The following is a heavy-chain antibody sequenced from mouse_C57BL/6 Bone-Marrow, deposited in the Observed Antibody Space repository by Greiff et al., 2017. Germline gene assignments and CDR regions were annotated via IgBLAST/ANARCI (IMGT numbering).Heavy chain of an antibody. D-gene: IGHD2-4*01. Sequence: QVQLKQSGPELVKPGASVKLSCKASGYTFTSYDINWVKQRPGQGLEWIGWIYPRDGSTKYNEKCKGKATLTVDTSSRTAYMELHSLTSEDSAVYFCARRGIYYDYLRFHWYFDVWGTGTTVTVSS. CDR1: GYTFTSYD. V-gene: IGHV1-85*01. J-gene: IGHJ1*03. CDR2: IYPRDGST. CDR3: ARRGIYYDYLRFHWYFDV.